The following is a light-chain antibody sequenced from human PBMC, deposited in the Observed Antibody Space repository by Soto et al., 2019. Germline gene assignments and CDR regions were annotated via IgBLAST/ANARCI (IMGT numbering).Light chain of an antibody. CDR2: QAS. V-gene: IGKV1-5*03. Sequence: DIQMTQSPSTLSASVGDRVTITCRASQSISTWLAWYQQKPGKAPKLLIYQASSLESGVPSRFSGSGSGTDVTLTISSLQPDDFAAYCCRHYNSYSGTFGQGTKVEIK. CDR1: QSISTW. CDR3: RHYNSYSGT. J-gene: IGKJ1*01.